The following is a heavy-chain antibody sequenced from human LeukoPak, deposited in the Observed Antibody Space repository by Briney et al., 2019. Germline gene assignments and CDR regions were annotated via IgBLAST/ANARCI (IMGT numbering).Heavy chain of an antibody. Sequence: ASVKVSCKVSGYTLTELSMHWARQAPGKGLEWMGGFDPEDGKTIYAQKFQGRVTMTEDTSTDTAYMELSSLRSEDTAVYYCATLPPCSGGSCYANWFDPWGQGTLVTVSS. CDR2: FDPEDGKT. J-gene: IGHJ5*02. CDR3: ATLPPCSGGSCYANWFDP. D-gene: IGHD2-15*01. V-gene: IGHV1-24*01. CDR1: GYTLTELS.